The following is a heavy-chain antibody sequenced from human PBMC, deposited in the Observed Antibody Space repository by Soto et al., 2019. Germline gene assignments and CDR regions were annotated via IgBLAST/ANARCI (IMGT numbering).Heavy chain of an antibody. D-gene: IGHD5-18*01. Sequence: EVQLLESGGGLVQPGGSLRISCEASGYIFNYYAMSWVRQAPGRGLEWVSGIGGRAPTTHYAESVRGRFTISRDNSKNTLYLQMNSLRVEDTAEYYCAKDRGGLVDTETLDVWGQGTTVTVSS. CDR1: GYIFNYYA. CDR2: IGGRAPTT. J-gene: IGHJ6*02. V-gene: IGHV3-23*01. CDR3: AKDRGGLVDTETLDV.